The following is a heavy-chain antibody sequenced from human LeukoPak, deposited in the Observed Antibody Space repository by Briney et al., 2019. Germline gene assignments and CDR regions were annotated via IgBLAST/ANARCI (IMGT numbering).Heavy chain of an antibody. D-gene: IGHD1-1*01. J-gene: IGHJ4*02. CDR2: ISDSGAST. CDR3: AKSRSGSANWALQIFDN. V-gene: IGHV3-23*01. Sequence: PGGSLRLSCAASGFAFSNYAMSWVRQAPGKGLEWVSPISDSGASTYYADSVKGRFTISRDNSKNTLYLQMNSLRVEDTAVYFCAKSRSGSANWALQIFDNWGQGTLVTVSS. CDR1: GFAFSNYA.